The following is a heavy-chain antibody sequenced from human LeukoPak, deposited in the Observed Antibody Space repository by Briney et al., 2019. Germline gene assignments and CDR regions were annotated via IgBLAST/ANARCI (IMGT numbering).Heavy chain of an antibody. Sequence: GGSLRLSCAASGFSFSFYGMHWVRQAPGKGLEWVALIWHDGNEKYYADSVKGRFTISRDNSKNTLFLLLNSLRAEDTAVYYCARAPNDYWSGYSASFDYWGQGSLVTVSS. CDR2: IWHDGNEK. J-gene: IGHJ4*02. D-gene: IGHD3-3*01. CDR1: GFSFSFYG. V-gene: IGHV3-33*01. CDR3: ARAPNDYWSGYSASFDY.